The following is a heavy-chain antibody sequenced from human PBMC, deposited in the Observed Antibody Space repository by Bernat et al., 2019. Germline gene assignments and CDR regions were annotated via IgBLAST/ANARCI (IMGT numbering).Heavy chain of an antibody. V-gene: IGHV3-7*03. Sequence: EVQLVESGGGLVQPGGSLRLSCAASGFTFSSYWMSWVRQAPGKGLGWVANIKQDGSEKYYVDSVKGRFTISRDNAKNSLYLQMNSLRAEDTAVYYCAVLGTTGSFDYWGQGTLVTVSS. CDR1: GFTFSSYW. J-gene: IGHJ4*02. CDR3: AVLGTTGSFDY. CDR2: IKQDGSEK. D-gene: IGHD4-17*01.